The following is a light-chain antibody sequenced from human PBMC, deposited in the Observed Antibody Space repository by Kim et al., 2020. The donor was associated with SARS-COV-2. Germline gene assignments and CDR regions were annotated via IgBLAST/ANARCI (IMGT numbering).Light chain of an antibody. J-gene: IGLJ2*01. CDR3: AAWDDSLSGYVV. V-gene: IGLV1-47*01. Sequence: ELTQPPSASGIPGQRVTISCSGSSSNIGSNYVYWYQQLPGTAPKLLIYRNNQRPSGVPDRFSGSKSGTSASLAISGLRSEDEADYYCAAWDDSLSGYVVFGGGTQLTVL. CDR2: RNN. CDR1: SSNIGSNY.